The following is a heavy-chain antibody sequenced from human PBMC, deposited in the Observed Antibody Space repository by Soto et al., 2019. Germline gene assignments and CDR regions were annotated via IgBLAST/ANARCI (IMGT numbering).Heavy chain of an antibody. CDR1: GFTFSSHA. V-gene: IGHV3-23*01. Sequence: PGGSMRLSCEASGFTFSSHAMSWVRQAPGKGLEWVSAISGSGGSTYYADSVKGRFTISRDNSKNTLYLQMNSLRAEDTAVYYCAKQGRSGFDYWGQGTLVTVSS. D-gene: IGHD6-19*01. CDR2: ISGSGGST. CDR3: AKQGRSGFDY. J-gene: IGHJ4*02.